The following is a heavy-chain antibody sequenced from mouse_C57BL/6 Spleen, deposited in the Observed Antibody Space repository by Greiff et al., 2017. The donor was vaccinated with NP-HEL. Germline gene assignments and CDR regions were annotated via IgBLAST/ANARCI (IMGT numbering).Heavy chain of an antibody. CDR2: ISSGGSYT. CDR3: AIHKYGSRAWFAY. CDR1: GFTFSSYG. V-gene: IGHV5-6*01. Sequence: EVQGVESGGDLVKPGGSLKLSCAASGFTFSSYGMSWVRQTPDKRLEWVATISSGGSYTYYPDSVKGRFTITRDNANNTLYLQMSSLKSEDTALYYCAIHKYGSRAWFAYWGQVTLVTVSA. D-gene: IGHD1-1*01. J-gene: IGHJ3*01.